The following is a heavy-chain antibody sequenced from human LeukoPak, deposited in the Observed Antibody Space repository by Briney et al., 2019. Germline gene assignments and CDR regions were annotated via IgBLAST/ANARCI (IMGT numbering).Heavy chain of an antibody. Sequence: GGSLRLSCAASGFTSSSYGMSWVRQAPGEGLVWVSRIRSDGSDTRYAESVKGRFTISRDNAKNTLYLQMNSLRAEDTAVYYCARDWFHAIDYWGQGTLVTVSS. CDR3: ARDWFHAIDY. J-gene: IGHJ4*02. V-gene: IGHV3-74*01. D-gene: IGHD2/OR15-2a*01. CDR1: GFTSSSYG. CDR2: IRSDGSDT.